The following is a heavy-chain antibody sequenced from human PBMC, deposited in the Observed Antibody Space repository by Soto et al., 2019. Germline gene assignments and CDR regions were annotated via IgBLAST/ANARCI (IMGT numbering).Heavy chain of an antibody. V-gene: IGHV1-18*01. CDR1: DYTFTSYG. CDR3: VRDGDYIWGSYRYIGANWFDP. D-gene: IGHD3-16*02. J-gene: IGHJ5*02. Sequence: GASVKVSCTASDYTFTSYGISWVRQAPGQGLEWMGWISAYNGNKNYAQMLQGSVTMTTDTSTSTAYMGVRSVGSDDTAVYYCVRDGDYIWGSYRYIGANWFDPWGQGTLVTVSS. CDR2: ISAYNGNK.